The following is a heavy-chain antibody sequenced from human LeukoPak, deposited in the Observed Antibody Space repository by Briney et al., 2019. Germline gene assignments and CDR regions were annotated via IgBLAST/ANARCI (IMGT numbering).Heavy chain of an antibody. CDR2: IYYSGNT. CDR1: GGSISRYY. D-gene: IGHD2-21*01. CDR3: ASGRGYCGGASCPPFDF. V-gene: IGHV4-59*01. J-gene: IGHJ4*02. Sequence: SETLSLTCTVSGGSISRYYWSWIRQPPGKGLEWIGYIYYSGNTNYILSLTSRATISLDTSKNQFSLRLSSVTAADTAVYFCASGRGYCGGASCPPFDFWGQGTLVTVSS.